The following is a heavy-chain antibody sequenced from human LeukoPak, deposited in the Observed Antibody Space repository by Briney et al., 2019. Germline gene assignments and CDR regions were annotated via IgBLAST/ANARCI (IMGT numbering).Heavy chain of an antibody. CDR2: ISYDGSNK. CDR1: GFTFSSYG. CDR3: AVLPGITMVRGVNNWFDP. Sequence: PGGSLRLSCAASGFTFSSYGMHWVRQAPGKGLEWVAVISYDGSNKYYADSVKGRFTISRDNSKNTLYLQMNSLRAEDTAVYYCAVLPGITMVRGVNNWFDPWGQGTLVTVSS. D-gene: IGHD3-10*01. J-gene: IGHJ5*02. V-gene: IGHV3-30*03.